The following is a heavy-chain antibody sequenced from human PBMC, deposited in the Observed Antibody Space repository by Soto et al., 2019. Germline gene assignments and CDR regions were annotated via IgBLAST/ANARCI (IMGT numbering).Heavy chain of an antibody. J-gene: IGHJ6*02. CDR1: GFTFSSYG. Sequence: QVQLVESGGGVVQPGRSLRLSCAASGFTFSSYGMHWVRQAPGKGLEWVAVIWYDGSNKYYADSVKGRFTISRENSKNTLYLQMNSLRAEDTAVYYCASSEYDFWSGYYYYGMDVWGQGTTVTVSS. CDR3: ASSEYDFWSGYYYYGMDV. CDR2: IWYDGSNK. V-gene: IGHV3-33*01. D-gene: IGHD3-3*01.